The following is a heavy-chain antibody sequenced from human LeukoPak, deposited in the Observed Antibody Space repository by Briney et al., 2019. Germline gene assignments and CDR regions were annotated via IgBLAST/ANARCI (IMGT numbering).Heavy chain of an antibody. CDR2: IDPSDSYT. V-gene: IGHV5-10-1*01. Sequence: GASLKISCKGSGYSFTSYWISWVRQMPGKGLEWMGRIDPSDSYTNYSPSFQGHVSISADKSNSTAYLQWSSLKASDTAMYYCARVPKSNYDSSGYSDYWGQGTLVTVSS. CDR1: GYSFTSYW. J-gene: IGHJ4*02. CDR3: ARVPKSNYDSSGYSDY. D-gene: IGHD3-22*01.